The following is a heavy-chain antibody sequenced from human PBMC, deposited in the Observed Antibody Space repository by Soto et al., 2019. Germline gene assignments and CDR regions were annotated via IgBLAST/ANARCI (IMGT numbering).Heavy chain of an antibody. Sequence: QVRLQESGPGLVKPSETLSLTCTISGGSMNGFYWSWIRQPPGKGLESIGFISYSGTPNYNPALVSRATISVDTSKNELSLRLTSVTAADTAVYYCARDNWPFYSGKLGSYFDFWGQGTLVTVSS. V-gene: IGHV4-59*01. D-gene: IGHD1-26*01. CDR1: GGSMNGFY. J-gene: IGHJ4*02. CDR3: ARDNWPFYSGKLGSYFDF. CDR2: ISYSGTP.